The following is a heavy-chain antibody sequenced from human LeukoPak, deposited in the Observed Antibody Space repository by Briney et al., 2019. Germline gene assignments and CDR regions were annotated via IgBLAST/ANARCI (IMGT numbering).Heavy chain of an antibody. J-gene: IGHJ4*02. V-gene: IGHV3-20*04. CDR1: GFTFDDYG. CDR2: INWNGGST. CDR3: AKDIRYYYDSSGYFDY. Sequence: GGSLRLSCAASGFTFDDYGMSWVRQAPGKGLEWVSGINWNGGSTGYADSVKGRFTISRDNAKNSLYLQMNSLRAEDTAFYYCAKDIRYYYDSSGYFDYWGQGTLVTVSS. D-gene: IGHD3-22*01.